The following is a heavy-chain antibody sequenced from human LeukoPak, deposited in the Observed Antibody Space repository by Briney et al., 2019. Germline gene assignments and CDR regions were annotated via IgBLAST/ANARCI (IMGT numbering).Heavy chain of an antibody. CDR2: LFHSGNC. J-gene: IGHJ4*02. Sequence: SETLSLTCAVSSYSISSGSYWGWLRQSPGKGLEWVGSLFHSGNCYYNPSLKSRLTTSVATSTNHSSMQLTSITAADTALYYCSRVTYVNDMLYQYFDYWGQGILVTVSS. V-gene: IGHV4-38-2*01. CDR3: SRVTYVNDMLYQYFDY. CDR1: SYSISSGSY. D-gene: IGHD1-1*01.